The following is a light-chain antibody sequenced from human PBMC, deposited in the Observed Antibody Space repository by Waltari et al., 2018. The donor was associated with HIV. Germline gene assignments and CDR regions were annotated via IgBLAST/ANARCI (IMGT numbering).Light chain of an antibody. Sequence: QTALPQPASVSGSPGQSITISFSGPSIDISGFSQVSCFQHHPVKAPTLILFDVSILPAGLSNRFSGSKSGIPASLTISGLQTEDEADYYCSSYTSYSRLVFGTGTKVTV. V-gene: IGLV2-14*01. CDR1: SIDISGFSQ. J-gene: IGLJ1*01. CDR3: SSYTSYSRLV. CDR2: DVS.